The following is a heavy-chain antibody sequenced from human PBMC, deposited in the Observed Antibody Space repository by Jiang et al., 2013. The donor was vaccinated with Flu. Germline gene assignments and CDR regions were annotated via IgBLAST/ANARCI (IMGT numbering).Heavy chain of an antibody. V-gene: IGHV1-18*01. CDR3: ARDRDVHSSGWSPFDY. Sequence: SGAEVKKPGASVKVSCKASGYTFTSYGISWVRQAPGQGLEWMGWISAYNGNTNYAQKLQGRVTMTTDTSTSTAYMELRSLRSDDTAVYYCARDRDVHSSGWSPFDYWGQGTLVTVSS. CDR1: GYTFTSYG. CDR2: ISAYNGNT. D-gene: IGHD6-19*01. J-gene: IGHJ4*02.